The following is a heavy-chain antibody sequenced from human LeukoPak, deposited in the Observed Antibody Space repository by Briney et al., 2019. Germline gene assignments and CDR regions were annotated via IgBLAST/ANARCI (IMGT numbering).Heavy chain of an antibody. D-gene: IGHD2-15*01. J-gene: IGHJ6*02. Sequence: GGSLRLSCAASGFTFSSHALHWVRQAPGKGLEWVAVISYDGSNKYQADSVKGRVTISRDNSKNTLYLQMNSLRADDTAVYYCARDRVVAAIYYYGMDVWGQGTTVTVSS. V-gene: IGHV3-30-3*01. CDR3: ARDRVVAAIYYYGMDV. CDR2: ISYDGSNK. CDR1: GFTFSSHA.